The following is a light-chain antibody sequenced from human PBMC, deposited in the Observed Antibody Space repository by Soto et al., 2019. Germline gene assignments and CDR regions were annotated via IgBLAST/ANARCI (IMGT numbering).Light chain of an antibody. CDR3: TSYTTRNTLYV. V-gene: IGLV2-14*01. CDR2: EVT. Sequence: QSVLTQPASVSGSPGQSITISCNGTSSDVGGYIYVSWYQQHPGKAPKLIIYEVTNRPSGVSDRFSGSKSGNTASLTISGLQAEDEGDYYCTSYTTRNTLYVFGTGTKAPS. CDR1: SSDVGGYIY. J-gene: IGLJ1*01.